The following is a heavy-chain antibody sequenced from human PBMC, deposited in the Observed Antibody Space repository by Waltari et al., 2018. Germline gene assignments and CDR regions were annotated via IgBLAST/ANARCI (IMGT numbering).Heavy chain of an antibody. Sequence: QVQLQQWGAGLLKPSETLSLTCAVYGGSFSGYYWSWIRQPPGKGLEWIGEINHSGSTNYNPSLKSRVTISVVTSKNQFSLKLSSVTAAYTAVYYCARGRGGITMDYWGQGTLVTVSS. V-gene: IGHV4-34*01. CDR2: INHSGST. CDR3: ARGRGGITMDY. J-gene: IGHJ4*02. CDR1: GGSFSGYY. D-gene: IGHD3-10*01.